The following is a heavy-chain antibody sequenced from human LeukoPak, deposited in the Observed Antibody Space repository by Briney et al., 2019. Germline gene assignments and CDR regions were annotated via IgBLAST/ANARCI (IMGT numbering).Heavy chain of an antibody. CDR3: ARQPARSAATSGYNWFDP. D-gene: IGHD2-15*01. V-gene: IGHV5-51*01. Sequence: GESLKISCKGSGYSFTSYWSGWVRQMPGKGLEWMGVIYSGDSDTRYSPSCQGQVTISADKSISTAYLQWSSLKASDTAMYYCARQPARSAATSGYNWFDPWGQGTLVTVSS. CDR2: IYSGDSDT. J-gene: IGHJ5*02. CDR1: GYSFTSYW.